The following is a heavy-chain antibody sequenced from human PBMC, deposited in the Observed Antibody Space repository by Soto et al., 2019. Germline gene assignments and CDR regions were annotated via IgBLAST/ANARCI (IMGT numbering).Heavy chain of an antibody. CDR1: GGSISSYY. V-gene: IGHV4-59*01. CDR2: IYYSGST. D-gene: IGHD4-17*01. CDR3: ARRYGASFDY. Sequence: QVQLQESGPGLVKPSETLSLTCTVSGGSISSYYWSWIRQPPGKGLEWIGYIYYSGSTNYNPSLTSRVNYSVDTSKNQFSLKLRSVTAADTAVYYCARRYGASFDYWGQGTLVTVSS. J-gene: IGHJ4*02.